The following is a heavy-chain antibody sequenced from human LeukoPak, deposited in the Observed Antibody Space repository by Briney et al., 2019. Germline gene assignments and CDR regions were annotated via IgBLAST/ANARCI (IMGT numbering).Heavy chain of an antibody. V-gene: IGHV1-69*13. Sequence: ASVKVSCKASGYTFTSYGISWVRQAPGQGLEWMGGIIPIFGTANYAQKFQGRVTITADESTSTAYMELSSLRSEDTAVYYCARTASDYYDKGAFDIWGQGTMVTVSS. CDR2: IIPIFGTA. CDR3: ARTASDYYDKGAFDI. J-gene: IGHJ3*02. CDR1: GYTFTSYG. D-gene: IGHD3-22*01.